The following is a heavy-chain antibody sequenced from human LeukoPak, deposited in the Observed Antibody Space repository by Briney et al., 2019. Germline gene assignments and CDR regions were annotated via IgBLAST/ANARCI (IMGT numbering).Heavy chain of an antibody. J-gene: IGHJ6*03. Sequence: PSETLSLTCTVSGGSISSSSYYWSWIRQPPGKGLEWIGEINHSGSTNYNPSLKSRVTISVDTSKNQFSLKLSSVTAADTAVYYCARGRSVPAAARKYYYYYMDVWGKGTTVTVSS. CDR2: INHSGST. CDR3: ARGRSVPAAARKYYYYYMDV. CDR1: GGSISSSSYY. V-gene: IGHV4-39*07. D-gene: IGHD2-2*01.